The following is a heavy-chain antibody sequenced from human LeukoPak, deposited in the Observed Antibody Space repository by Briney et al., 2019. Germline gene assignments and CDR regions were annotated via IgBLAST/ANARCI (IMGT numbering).Heavy chain of an antibody. CDR2: ISGSGGST. J-gene: IGHJ4*02. V-gene: IGHV3-23*01. CDR3: AKARYSSSWYHFDY. Sequence: PGGSLRFSCAASGFTFSSYAMSWVRQAPGKWLEWVSAISGSGGSTYYADSVKGRFTISRDNSKNTLYLQMNSLRVEDTAIYYCAKARYSSSWYHFDYWGQGTLVTVSS. D-gene: IGHD6-13*01. CDR1: GFTFSSYA.